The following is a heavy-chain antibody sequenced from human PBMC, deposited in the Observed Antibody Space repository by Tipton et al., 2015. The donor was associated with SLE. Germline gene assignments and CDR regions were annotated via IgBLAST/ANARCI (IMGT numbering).Heavy chain of an antibody. V-gene: IGHV4-34*01. CDR2: VNHSGST. J-gene: IGHJ4*02. CDR1: GGSFSGYY. D-gene: IGHD2-15*01. Sequence: GLVKPSETLSLTCAVYGGSFSGYYWSWIRQPPGKGLEWIGEVNHSGSTNYNPSLKSRVTISVDTSKNQFSLKLSSVTAADTAVYYCASSELSGVAATFDYWGQGTLVTVSS. CDR3: ASSELSGVAATFDY.